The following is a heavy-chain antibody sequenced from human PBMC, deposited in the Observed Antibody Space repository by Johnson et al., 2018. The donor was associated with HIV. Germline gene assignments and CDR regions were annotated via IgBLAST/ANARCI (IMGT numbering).Heavy chain of an antibody. V-gene: IGHV3-30-3*01. CDR2: ISYDGINK. CDR3: AREVSAHDAFDI. J-gene: IGHJ3*02. Sequence: QVQLVESGGGVVQPGRSLRLSCAATGFTFNSYAMHWVRQAPGKGLEWVAVISYDGINKYYADSVKGRFTISRDNSKKTLYLQMNSLRPEDTAVYYCAREVSAHDAFDIWGQGTMVTVSS. CDR1: GFTFNSYA.